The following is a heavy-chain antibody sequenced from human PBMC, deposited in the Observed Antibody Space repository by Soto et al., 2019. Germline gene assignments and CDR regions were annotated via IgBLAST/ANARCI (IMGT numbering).Heavy chain of an antibody. Sequence: GGSLRLSCAASGFTFSSYAMHWVRQAPGKGLEWVAVISHDGSNKYYADSVKGRFTISRDNSKNTLYLQMNSLRAEDTAVYYCARDRQWLDKTYYFDYWGQGTLVTVSS. CDR2: ISHDGSNK. V-gene: IGHV3-30-3*01. CDR1: GFTFSSYA. J-gene: IGHJ4*02. CDR3: ARDRQWLDKTYYFDY. D-gene: IGHD6-19*01.